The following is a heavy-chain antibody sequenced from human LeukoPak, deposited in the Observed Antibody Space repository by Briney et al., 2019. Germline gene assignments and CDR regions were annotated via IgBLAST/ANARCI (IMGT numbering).Heavy chain of an antibody. CDR3: ARRHHYYYNMDV. J-gene: IGHJ6*03. CDR2: IYNTGGT. CDR1: GGSVSSYY. V-gene: IGHV4-4*09. Sequence: PSETLSLTCTVSGGSVSSYYWSWVRQPPGKRLEWLGYIYNTGGTNYNPSLNGRVTISVDTSKNQFSLNLSSVTAADTAVYYCARRHHYYYNMDVWGKGTTVTVSS.